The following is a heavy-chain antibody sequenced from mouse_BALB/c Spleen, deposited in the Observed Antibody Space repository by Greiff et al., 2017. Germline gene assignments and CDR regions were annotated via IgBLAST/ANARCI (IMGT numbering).Heavy chain of an antibody. V-gene: IGHV5-4*02. Sequence: EVQLVESGGGLVQPGGSLTLSCAASGFTFSDYYMYWVRQTPEKRLEWVATISDGGSYTYYPDSVKGRFTISRDNAKNNLYLQMSSLKSEDTAMYSCAKSYGCDDGDIPFAYWGQGTLVTVSA. J-gene: IGHJ3*01. CDR2: ISDGGSYT. CDR1: GFTFSDYY. CDR3: AKSYGCDDGDIPFAY. D-gene: IGHD2-2*01.